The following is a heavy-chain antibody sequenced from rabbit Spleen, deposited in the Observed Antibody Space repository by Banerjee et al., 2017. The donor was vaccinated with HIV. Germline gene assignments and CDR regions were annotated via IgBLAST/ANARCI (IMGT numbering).Heavy chain of an antibody. Sequence: QSLEESGGDLVKPGASLTLTCTASGVSFSISSYMCWVRQAPGKGLEWIACIDSGSSGFTYYATWAKGRFTCSKTSSTTVTLQMTRLTAADTATYFCVRDFDFWGQGTLVTVS. J-gene: IGHJ6*01. CDR1: GVSFSISSY. CDR3: VRDFDF. CDR2: IDSGSSGFT. V-gene: IGHV1S40*01.